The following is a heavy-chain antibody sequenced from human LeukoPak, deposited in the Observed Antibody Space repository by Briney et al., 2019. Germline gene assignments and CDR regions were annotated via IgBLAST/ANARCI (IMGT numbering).Heavy chain of an antibody. J-gene: IGHJ4*02. V-gene: IGHV3-21*01. Sequence: GGSLRLSCAASGFTFISYSMNWVRQAPGKGLEWVSSISSSSSYIYYADSVKGRFTISRDNAKNSLYLQMNSLRDDDTAVYYCAGQRVFDYWGQGTLVTVSS. CDR1: GFTFISYS. CDR3: AGQRVFDY. CDR2: ISSSSSYI.